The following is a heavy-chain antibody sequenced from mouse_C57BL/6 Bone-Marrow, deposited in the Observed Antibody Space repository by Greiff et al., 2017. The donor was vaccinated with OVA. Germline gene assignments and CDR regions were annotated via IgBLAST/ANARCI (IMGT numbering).Heavy chain of an antibody. D-gene: IGHD4-1*01. J-gene: IGHJ2*01. CDR1: GYTFTSYG. CDR3: AWDYFDY. V-gene: IGHV1-81*01. CDR2: ICPRSGNT. Sequence: VKLQESGAELVRPGASVKLSCTASGYTFTSYGISWVQQRPGQGLEWIGGICPRSGNTSYNEKFTGTATLTADKSSITAYMELRSLTAEDSAVYFCAWDYFDYWGQGTTLTVSS.